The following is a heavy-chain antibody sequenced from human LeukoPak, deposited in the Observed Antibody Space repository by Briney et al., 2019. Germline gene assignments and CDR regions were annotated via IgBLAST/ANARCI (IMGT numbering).Heavy chain of an antibody. CDR2: ISNSGGST. J-gene: IGHJ4*01. V-gene: IGHV3-23*01. CDR1: GFTFSNYA. D-gene: IGHD6-13*01. CDR3: AKAVGFSSSWLFDY. Sequence: GGSLRLSCAASGFTFSNYAMSWVRQAPGKGLEWVSSISNSGGSTDCADSVKGRFSISRDNSMNTLYLQMNSLRVEDTAVYYCAKAVGFSSSWLFDYWGQGTPVTVSS.